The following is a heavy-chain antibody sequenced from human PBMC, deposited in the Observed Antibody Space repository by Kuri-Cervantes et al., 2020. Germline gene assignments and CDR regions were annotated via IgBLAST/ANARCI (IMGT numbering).Heavy chain of an antibody. Sequence: SEILSLPCSLSGGSITDAEYYWSWLRQPPGKGLEWIGYIYYSWSTNYNPSLKNRVTISVDTSKNQFYLKLSSVTAADTAVYYCARVTGLYYYYYYMDVWGKGTTVTVSS. J-gene: IGHJ6*03. V-gene: IGHV4-61*08. CDR1: GGSITDAEYY. D-gene: IGHD7-27*01. CDR3: ARVTGLYYYYYYMDV. CDR2: IYYSWST.